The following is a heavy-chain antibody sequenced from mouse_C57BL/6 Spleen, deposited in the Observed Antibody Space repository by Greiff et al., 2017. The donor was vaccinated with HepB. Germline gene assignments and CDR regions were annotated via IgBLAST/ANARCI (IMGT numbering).Heavy chain of an antibody. CDR3: ASSLYYDYDGNAMDY. Sequence: EVHLVESGGGLVKPGGSLKLSCAASGFTFSDYGMHWVRQAPEKGLEWVAYISSGSSTIYYADTVKCRFTISRDNAKNTLFLQMTSLRSEDTAMYYCASSLYYDYDGNAMDYWGQGTSVTVSS. CDR1: GFTFSDYG. D-gene: IGHD2-4*01. J-gene: IGHJ4*01. CDR2: ISSGSSTI. V-gene: IGHV5-17*01.